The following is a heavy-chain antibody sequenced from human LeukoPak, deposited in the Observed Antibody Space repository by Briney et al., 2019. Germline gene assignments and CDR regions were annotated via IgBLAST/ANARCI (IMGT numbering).Heavy chain of an antibody. CDR2: IIPIFGTA. CDR1: GGTFSSYA. D-gene: IGHD6-13*01. CDR3: ARAQQLIPPTFDY. V-gene: IGHV1-69*06. J-gene: IGHJ4*02. Sequence: SVKVSCKASGGTFSSYAISWVRQAPGQGLEWMGGIIPIFGTANYAQKFQGRVTITADKSTSTAYMELSRLRSDDTAVYYCARAQQLIPPTFDYWGQGTLVTVSS.